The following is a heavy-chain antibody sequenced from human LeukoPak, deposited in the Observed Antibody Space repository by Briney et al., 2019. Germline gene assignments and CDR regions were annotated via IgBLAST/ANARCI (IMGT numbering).Heavy chain of an antibody. CDR2: ISSSGSTV. V-gene: IGHV3-48*03. CDR3: ARDSRPNSSSSRKGFDY. D-gene: IGHD6-6*01. CDR1: GFTFSSYE. Sequence: GVLRLSCAASGFTFSSYEMNWVRQAPGKGLEWVSYISSSGSTVYYADSVKGRFTISRDNAKNSLYLQMNSLRAEDTAVYYCARDSRPNSSSSRKGFDYWGQGTLVTVSS. J-gene: IGHJ4*02.